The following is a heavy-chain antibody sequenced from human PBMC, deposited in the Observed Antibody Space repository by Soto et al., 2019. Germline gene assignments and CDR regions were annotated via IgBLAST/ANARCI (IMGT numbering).Heavy chain of an antibody. CDR2: IYHSGST. J-gene: IGHJ4*02. V-gene: IGHV4-30-2*01. D-gene: IGHD5-12*01. CDR3: AAGGGLPRYY. CDR1: GGSISSGGYS. Sequence: QLQLQESGSGLVKPSQTLSLTCAVSGGSISSGGYSWSWIRQPPGKGLEWIGYIYHSGSTYYNPSRKRRVTIPVDRSRNQFSLKLSSVTAADTAVYCCAAGGGLPRYYWGQGTRVTVSS.